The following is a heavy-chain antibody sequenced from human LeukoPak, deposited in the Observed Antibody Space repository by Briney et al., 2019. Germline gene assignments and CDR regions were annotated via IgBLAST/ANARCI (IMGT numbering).Heavy chain of an antibody. Sequence: TSETLSLTCAVYGGSFSGYYWSWIRQPPGKGLEWIGEINHSGSTNYNPSLKSRVTISVDTSKNQFSLKLSPVTAADTAVCYCARGKQYYDILTGYYTGGNWFDPWGQGTLVTVSS. CDR2: INHSGST. J-gene: IGHJ5*02. CDR3: ARGKQYYDILTGYYTGGNWFDP. V-gene: IGHV4-34*01. CDR1: GGSFSGYY. D-gene: IGHD3-9*01.